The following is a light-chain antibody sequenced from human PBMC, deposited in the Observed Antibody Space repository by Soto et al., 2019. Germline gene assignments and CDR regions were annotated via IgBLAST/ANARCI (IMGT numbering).Light chain of an antibody. Sequence: EIVLTQSPGTLSLSPGERATLSCRASQSVSSDFAWYQQKPGQAPRLLIYGASTRATGIPVRFSGSGSGTEFTLTISSLQSEDFAIYYCQQFNNWPWTFGQGTKVDIK. CDR2: GAS. CDR3: QQFNNWPWT. J-gene: IGKJ1*01. V-gene: IGKV3D-15*01. CDR1: QSVSSD.